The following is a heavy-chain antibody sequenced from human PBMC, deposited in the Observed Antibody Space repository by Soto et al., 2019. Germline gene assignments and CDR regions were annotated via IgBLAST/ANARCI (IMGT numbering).Heavy chain of an antibody. D-gene: IGHD5-18*01. CDR1: GFTFDDYA. CDR2: ISWNSGNI. Sequence: EVQLEESGGALVQPGRSLRLSCAASGFTFDDYAMYWVRQVLGKGLEWVSSISWNSGNIGYAYSVKGRFTTSRDNAENSLYLQKNSLRPEDTALYYCVKSKGGYSYGTPFDYWGQGTLVTVSS. CDR3: VKSKGGYSYGTPFDY. J-gene: IGHJ4*02. V-gene: IGHV3-9*01.